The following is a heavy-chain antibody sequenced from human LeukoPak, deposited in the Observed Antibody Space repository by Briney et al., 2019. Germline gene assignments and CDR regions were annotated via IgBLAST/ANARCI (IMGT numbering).Heavy chain of an antibody. CDR3: ARDTTNLEVVPAARGAKFDY. V-gene: IGHV4-39*07. J-gene: IGHJ4*02. Sequence: SETLSLTCTVSDGSISSSSYSWGWIRQPPGKGLEWIGSIYYSGSTYYNPSLKSRVTISVDTSKNQFSLKLSSVTAADTAVYYCARDTTNLEVVPAARGAKFDYWGQGTLVTVSS. D-gene: IGHD2-2*01. CDR2: IYYSGST. CDR1: DGSISSSSYS.